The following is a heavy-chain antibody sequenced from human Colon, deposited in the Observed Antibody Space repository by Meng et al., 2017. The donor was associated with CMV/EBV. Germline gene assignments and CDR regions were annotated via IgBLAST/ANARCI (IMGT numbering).Heavy chain of an antibody. D-gene: IGHD3-3*01. CDR1: GFSVSGNY. V-gene: IGHV3-53*01. J-gene: IGHJ4*02. CDR2: IYGGGST. Sequence: GESLKISCAASGFSVSGNYMSWVRQAPGKGLEWVANIYGGGSTFHADSVKGRFTISRDDSKNTVYLQMNNLRAEDTAVYYCAREPWGYYYGPFWGQGTLVTVSS. CDR3: AREPWGYYYGPF.